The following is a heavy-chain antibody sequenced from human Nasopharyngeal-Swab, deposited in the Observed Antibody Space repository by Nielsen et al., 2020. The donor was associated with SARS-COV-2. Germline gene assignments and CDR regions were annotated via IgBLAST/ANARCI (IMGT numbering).Heavy chain of an antibody. V-gene: IGHV3-9*01. CDR3: ASYSSSSEKAVDY. J-gene: IGHJ4*02. Sequence: SLKISCAASGFTFDDYAMHWVRQAPGKGLAWVSGISWNSGSIGYADSVKGRFTISRDNAKNSLYLQMNSLRAEDTALYYCASYSSSSEKAVDYWGQGTLVTVSS. D-gene: IGHD6-6*01. CDR2: ISWNSGSI. CDR1: GFTFDDYA.